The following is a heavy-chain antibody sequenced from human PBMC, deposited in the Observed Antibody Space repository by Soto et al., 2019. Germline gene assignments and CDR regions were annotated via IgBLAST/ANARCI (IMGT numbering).Heavy chain of an antibody. Sequence: GASVKVSCKASGYTFTGYYVHWVRQAPGQGLEWMGWINPNSGDTYLAQRFQGRVTMNRDTSIGTAYMELRGLTSDDTAEYYSAKEGAIVAAGTRVYLYNAMDVWGQGTTVTVSS. D-gene: IGHD6-13*01. J-gene: IGHJ6*02. CDR2: INPNSGDT. CDR1: GYTFTGYY. CDR3: AKEGAIVAAGTRVYLYNAMDV. V-gene: IGHV1-2*02.